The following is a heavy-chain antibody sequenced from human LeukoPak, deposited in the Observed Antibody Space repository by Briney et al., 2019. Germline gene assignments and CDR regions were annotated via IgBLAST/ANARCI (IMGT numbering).Heavy chain of an antibody. Sequence: GGSLRLSCAASGFTFSDYYMSSIRQAPGKGLEWVSYISSSGSTVYYADSVKGRFTISRDNAKNSLYLQMNSLRAEDTAVYYCAREVSSGWYVGYYYYYGMDVWGQGTTVTVSS. D-gene: IGHD6-19*01. CDR1: GFTFSDYY. J-gene: IGHJ6*02. V-gene: IGHV3-11*01. CDR2: ISSSGSTV. CDR3: AREVSSGWYVGYYYYYGMDV.